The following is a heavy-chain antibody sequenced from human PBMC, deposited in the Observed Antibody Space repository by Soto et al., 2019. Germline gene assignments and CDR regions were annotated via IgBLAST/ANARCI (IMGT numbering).Heavy chain of an antibody. CDR2: ISYDGSNK. CDR1: GFTFSSYG. D-gene: IGHD2-21*02. J-gene: IGHJ3*02. V-gene: IGHV3-30*18. Sequence: PGGSLRLSCAASGFTFSSYGMHWVRQAPGKGLEWVAVISYDGSNKYYADSVKGRFTISRDNSKNTLYLQMNSLRAEDTAVYYCAKDMWAYCGGDCYSATNAFDIWGQGTMVTVSS. CDR3: AKDMWAYCGGDCYSATNAFDI.